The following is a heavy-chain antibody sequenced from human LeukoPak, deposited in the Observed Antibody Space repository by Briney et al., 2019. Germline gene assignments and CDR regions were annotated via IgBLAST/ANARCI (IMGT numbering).Heavy chain of an antibody. J-gene: IGHJ4*02. CDR2: IYPGDSDT. CDR1: GYSFTSYW. D-gene: IGHD5-18*01. CDR3: ARQLRGGYSYSDY. V-gene: IGHV5-51*01. Sequence: GESLKISCKGSGYSFTSYWIGWVRQMPGKGLEWMGMIYPGDSDTRYSPSFQGQVTISADKSISTAYMQWSSLKASDSAIYYCARQLRGGYSYSDYWGRGTLVTVSS.